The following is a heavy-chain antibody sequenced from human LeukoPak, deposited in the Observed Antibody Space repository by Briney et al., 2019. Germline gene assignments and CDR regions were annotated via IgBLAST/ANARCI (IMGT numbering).Heavy chain of an antibody. CDR2: ITSTGIYI. Sequence: GGSLRLSCAASGFSFSTYTINWVRQAPGKGLEWVSSITSTGIYIYYADSVKGRFTISRDNAKNSLYLQMNSLRAEDTAVYYCARGRVGYSSGWYDYWGQGTLVTVSS. D-gene: IGHD6-19*01. CDR3: ARGRVGYSSGWYDY. V-gene: IGHV3-21*01. J-gene: IGHJ4*02. CDR1: GFSFSTYT.